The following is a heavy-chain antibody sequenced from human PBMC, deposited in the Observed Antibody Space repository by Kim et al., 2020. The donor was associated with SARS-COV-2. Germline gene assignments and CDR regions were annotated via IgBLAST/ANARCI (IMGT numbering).Heavy chain of an antibody. CDR3: ARAVMFRGRVDL. Sequence: GGSLRLSCVGSGFKFNTYTMHWVRQAPGKGLEWVSCLSSSSRAISYADSVKGRFTISRDNAKNSVDLQMNSLRVEDTAIYYCARAVMFRGRVDLWGQGT. J-gene: IGHJ4*02. V-gene: IGHV3-48*04. D-gene: IGHD3-10*01. CDR1: GFKFNTYT. CDR2: LSSSSRAI.